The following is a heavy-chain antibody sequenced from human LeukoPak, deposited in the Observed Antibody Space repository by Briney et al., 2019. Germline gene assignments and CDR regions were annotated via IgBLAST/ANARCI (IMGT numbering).Heavy chain of an antibody. V-gene: IGHV3-33*01. CDR3: ARVGSSSWYGDY. J-gene: IGHJ4*02. Sequence: GGSLRLSCAASGFTFSSYGMHWVRQVPGKGLEWVAVIWYDGSNKYYADSVKGRFTISRDNSKNTLYLQMNSLRAEDTAVYYCARVGSSSWYGDYWGQGTLATVSS. D-gene: IGHD6-13*01. CDR1: GFTFSSYG. CDR2: IWYDGSNK.